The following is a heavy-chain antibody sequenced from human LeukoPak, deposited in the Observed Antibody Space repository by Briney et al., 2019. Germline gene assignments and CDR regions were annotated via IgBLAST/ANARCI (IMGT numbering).Heavy chain of an antibody. CDR1: GGSISSSSYY. J-gene: IGHJ6*02. D-gene: IGHD4-23*01. CDR3: ATTVVSPYYGMDV. V-gene: IGHV4-39*07. Sequence: SETLSLTCTISGGSISSSSYYWGWIRQPPGQGLEWIGSIFYTGTTYYNPSLKSRVTMSVDTSKSQFSLKLSSVTAADTAVYYCATTVVSPYYGMDVWGQGTTVTVSS. CDR2: IFYTGTT.